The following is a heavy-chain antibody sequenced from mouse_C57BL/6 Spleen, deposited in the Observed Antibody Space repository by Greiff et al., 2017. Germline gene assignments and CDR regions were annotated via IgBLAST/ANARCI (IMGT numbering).Heavy chain of an antibody. CDR2: INPSNGGT. CDR3: ARSGSIYDGLY. Sequence: VQLQQSGTELVKPGASVKLSCKASGYTFTSYWMHWVKQRPGQGLEWIGNINPSNGGTNYNEKFKSKATLTVDKSSSTAYMQLSSLTSEDSAVYYFARSGSIYDGLYWGQGTTLTVSS. V-gene: IGHV1-53*01. D-gene: IGHD2-3*01. J-gene: IGHJ2*01. CDR1: GYTFTSYW.